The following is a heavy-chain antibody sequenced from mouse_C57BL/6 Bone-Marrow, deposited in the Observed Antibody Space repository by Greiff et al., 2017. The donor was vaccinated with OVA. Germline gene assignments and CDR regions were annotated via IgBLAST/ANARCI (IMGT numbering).Heavy chain of an antibody. V-gene: IGHV1-64*01. CDR3: ARDYYGSSLSWFAY. Sequence: QVQLQQPGAELVKPGASVKLSCKASGYTFTSYWMHWVKQRPGQGLEWIGMIHPNSGSTNYNEKFKSKATLTVDNSSSTAYMQLSSLTSEDSAVYYCARDYYGSSLSWFAYWGQGTLVTVSA. D-gene: IGHD1-1*01. CDR1: GYTFTSYW. J-gene: IGHJ3*01. CDR2: IHPNSGST.